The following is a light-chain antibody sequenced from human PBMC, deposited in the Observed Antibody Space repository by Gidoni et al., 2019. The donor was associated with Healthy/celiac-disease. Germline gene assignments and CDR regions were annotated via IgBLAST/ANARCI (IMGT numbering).Light chain of an antibody. V-gene: IGKV3-20*01. CDR3: QQYGSSLTWT. CDR2: GAS. CDR1: QSVSSSY. J-gene: IGKJ1*01. Sequence: IVLTQSPGTLSLSPGERATLPCRASQSVSSSYLAWYQQKPGQAPRLLIYGASSRATGIPDRFSGSGSGTDFTLTISRLEPEDFAVYYCQQYGSSLTWTFGQGTKVEIK.